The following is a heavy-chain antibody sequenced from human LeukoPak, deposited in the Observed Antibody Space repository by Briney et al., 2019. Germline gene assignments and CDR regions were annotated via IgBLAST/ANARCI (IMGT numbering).Heavy chain of an antibody. CDR2: IYTSGST. CDR1: GGSISSYY. V-gene: IGHV4-4*07. Sequence: SETLSLTCTVSGGSISSYYWSWIRQPAGKGLEWIGRIYTSGSTNYNPSLKSRVTISVDTSKNQFSLKLGSVTAADTAVYYCAREHNDYGDQYYFDYWGQGTLVTVSS. CDR3: AREHNDYGDQYYFDY. D-gene: IGHD4-17*01. J-gene: IGHJ4*02.